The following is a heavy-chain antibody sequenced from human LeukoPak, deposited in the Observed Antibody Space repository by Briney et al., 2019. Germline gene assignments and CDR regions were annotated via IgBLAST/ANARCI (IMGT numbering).Heavy chain of an antibody. CDR2: INPNSGGT. J-gene: IGHJ5*02. D-gene: IGHD6-6*01. Sequence: ASVKVSCKASGYTFTGYYMHWVRQAPGQGLEWMGWINPNSGGTNYAQKFQGRVTMTRDTSISTAYMELSRLRSDDTAVYYCARDGSSMAASERFDPWGQGTLVTVSS. V-gene: IGHV1-2*02. CDR1: GYTFTGYY. CDR3: ARDGSSMAASERFDP.